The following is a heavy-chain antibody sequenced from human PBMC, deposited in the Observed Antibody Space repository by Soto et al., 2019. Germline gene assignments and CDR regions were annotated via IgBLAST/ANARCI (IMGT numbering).Heavy chain of an antibody. D-gene: IGHD2-21*01. CDR3: AKCAVLSATSGGWCNWFGP. J-gene: IGHJ5*02. Sequence: GGSLRLSCTASEFTFRNYAMSWVRQAPGKWLEWVSAIGASGAGTHYSDSVKGRFTISRDNSKNTVYVQMNSLRAEDTGVYYCAKCAVLSATSGGWCNWFGPWGQGXLVTVYS. CDR1: EFTFRNYA. V-gene: IGHV3-23*01. CDR2: IGASGAGT.